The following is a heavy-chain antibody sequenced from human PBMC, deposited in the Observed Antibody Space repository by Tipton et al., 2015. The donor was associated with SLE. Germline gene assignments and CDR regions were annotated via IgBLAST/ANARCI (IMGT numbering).Heavy chain of an antibody. J-gene: IGHJ4*02. Sequence: TLSLTCTVSGGSISSYHWSWIRQSPGTGLEWIGEINHSGVTSYNPSLKSRVAVSLDTSKRRFLLRLTSVTAADTAMYFCARGTGITDDWGQGTLVTVSS. D-gene: IGHD1-1*01. V-gene: IGHV4-34*01. CDR1: GGSISSYH. CDR3: ARGTGITDD. CDR2: INHSGVT.